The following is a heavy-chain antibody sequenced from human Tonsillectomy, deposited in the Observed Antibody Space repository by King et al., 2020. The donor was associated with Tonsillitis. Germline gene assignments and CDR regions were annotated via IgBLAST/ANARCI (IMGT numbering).Heavy chain of an antibody. D-gene: IGHD4-17*01. J-gene: IGHJ4*02. V-gene: IGHV5-51*01. CDR2: T. Sequence: TRYSPSFQGQVTISADKSISTAYLQWSSLKAWDTAMYYCARQTYGDYWGQGTLVTVSS. CDR3: ARQTYGDY.